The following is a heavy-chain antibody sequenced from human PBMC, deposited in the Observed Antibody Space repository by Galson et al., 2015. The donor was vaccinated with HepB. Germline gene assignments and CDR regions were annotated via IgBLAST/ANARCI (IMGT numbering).Heavy chain of an antibody. V-gene: IGHV1-69*13. CDR2: IIPIFGTA. J-gene: IGHJ4*02. D-gene: IGHD1-1*01. Sequence: SVKVSCKASGGTFSSYAISWVRQAPGQGLEWMGGIIPIFGTANYAQKFQGRVTITADESTSTAYMELSSLRSEDTAVYYCARDGGQLERSYYFDYWGQGTLVTVSS. CDR1: GGTFSSYA. CDR3: ARDGGQLERSYYFDY.